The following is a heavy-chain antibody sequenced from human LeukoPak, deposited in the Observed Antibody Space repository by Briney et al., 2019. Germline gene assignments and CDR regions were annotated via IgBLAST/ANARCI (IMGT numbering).Heavy chain of an antibody. CDR2: ISYSGTT. J-gene: IGHJ4*02. Sequence: SETLSLTCTVSGDSMTNYHWTWIRQPPGKELEWIESISYSGTTNYNPSLKSRVTMSVDTSKSQFSLKLNSVTAADTAFYYCARSGLVRGVSTWGQGTLVTVSS. CDR3: ARSGLVRGVST. V-gene: IGHV4-59*01. CDR1: GDSMTNYH. D-gene: IGHD3-10*01.